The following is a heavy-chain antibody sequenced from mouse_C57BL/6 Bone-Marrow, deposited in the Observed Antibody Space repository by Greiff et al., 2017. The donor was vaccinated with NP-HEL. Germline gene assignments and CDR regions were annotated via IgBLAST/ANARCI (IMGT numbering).Heavy chain of an antibody. D-gene: IGHD1-1*01. Sequence: QVQLQQPGAELVKPGASVKMSCKASGYTFTSYWITWVKQRPGQGLEWIGDIYPGSGSTNYNEKFKSKATLTVDTSSSTAYMQLSSLTSEDSAVYYCARTCYYGSSYEGYWYFDVWGTGTTVTVSS. CDR1: GYTFTSYW. CDR3: ARTCYYGSSYEGYWYFDV. CDR2: IYPGSGST. J-gene: IGHJ1*03. V-gene: IGHV1-55*01.